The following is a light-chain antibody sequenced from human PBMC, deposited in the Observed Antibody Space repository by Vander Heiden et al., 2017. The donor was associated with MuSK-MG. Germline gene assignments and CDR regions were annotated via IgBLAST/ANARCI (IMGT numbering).Light chain of an antibody. CDR1: ESISSY. CDR2: AAS. V-gene: IGKV1-39*01. J-gene: IGKJ1*01. Sequence: DIQMTQSPSSLSASVGDRVTITCRASESISSYLNWYQQKPGKAPKVLIYAASRLQNGVPPRFSGNGSGTDFTLTITGLHPEDCATYYCQQGVSAFWTFGQGTKVEV. CDR3: QQGVSAFWT.